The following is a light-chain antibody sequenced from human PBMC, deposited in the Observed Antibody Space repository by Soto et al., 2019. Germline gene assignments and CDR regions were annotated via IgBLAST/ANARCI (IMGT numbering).Light chain of an antibody. CDR2: GAS. V-gene: IGKV3-20*01. Sequence: EIVLTQSPGTLSLSPGEIATLSCRASQSVSSSYLAWYQQKPGQAPRLLIYGASSRATGIPDRFSGSGSGTDFTLTISRLEPEDFAVYYCQQYGSSLGTFGQGTKVDIK. J-gene: IGKJ1*01. CDR1: QSVSSSY. CDR3: QQYGSSLGT.